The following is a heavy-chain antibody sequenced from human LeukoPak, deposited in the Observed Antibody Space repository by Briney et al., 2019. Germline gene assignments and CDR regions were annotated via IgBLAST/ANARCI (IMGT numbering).Heavy chain of an antibody. V-gene: IGHV1-2*02. CDR1: GYTFTGYY. Sequence: ASVKVSCKASGYTFTGYYMHWVRQAPGQGLEWMGWINPNSGGTNYAQKFQGRVTMTRDTSISTAYMELSRLRSDDTAVYYCARSKKQQLGPNWFDPWGQGTLVTVSS. J-gene: IGHJ5*02. D-gene: IGHD6-13*01. CDR2: INPNSGGT. CDR3: ARSKKQQLGPNWFDP.